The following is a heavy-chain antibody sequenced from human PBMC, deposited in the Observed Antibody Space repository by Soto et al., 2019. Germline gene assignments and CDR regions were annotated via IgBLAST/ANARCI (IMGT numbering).Heavy chain of an antibody. CDR3: ARYGYSYSMRFFDK. D-gene: IGHD5-18*01. V-gene: IGHV4-38-2*01. Sequence: SETLSLTCAVSGHSISSGFYYWGWIRQPPGKGLEWIGSMYHSGSTYYNPSLRSRVTMSVDTSKNQLSLKLTSLTAADTAVYYCARYGYSYSMRFFDKWGQGTRVTVSS. J-gene: IGHJ4*02. CDR1: GHSISSGFYY. CDR2: MYHSGST.